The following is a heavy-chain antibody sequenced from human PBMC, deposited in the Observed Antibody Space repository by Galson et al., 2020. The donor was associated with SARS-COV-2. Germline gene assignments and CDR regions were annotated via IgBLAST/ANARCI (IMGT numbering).Heavy chain of an antibody. CDR2: IWFDGSNK. Sequence: GGSLRLSCAASGFTFSSHGMHWVRQAPGKGLEWVAVIWFDGSNKYYADSVKGRFAISRDNSKNTLYLEMNSLRAEDTAVYYCARENSGYDHPFDYWGQGTLVTVSS. V-gene: IGHV3-33*01. J-gene: IGHJ4*02. CDR1: GFTFSSHG. CDR3: ARENSGYDHPFDY. D-gene: IGHD5-12*01.